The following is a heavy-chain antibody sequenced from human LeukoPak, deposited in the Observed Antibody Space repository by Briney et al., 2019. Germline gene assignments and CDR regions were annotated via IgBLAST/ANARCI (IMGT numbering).Heavy chain of an antibody. CDR2: ISSSSSYI. V-gene: IGHV3-21*01. CDR3: ARALRASDGYPSGGAFDI. CDR1: GFTFSSYS. D-gene: IGHD5-24*01. Sequence: GGSLRLSCAASGFTFSSYSMNWVRQAPGKGLEWVSSISSSSSYIYYADSVKGRFTISRDNAKNSLYLQMNSLRAEDTAVYYCARALRASDGYPSGGAFDIWGQGTMVTVSS. J-gene: IGHJ3*02.